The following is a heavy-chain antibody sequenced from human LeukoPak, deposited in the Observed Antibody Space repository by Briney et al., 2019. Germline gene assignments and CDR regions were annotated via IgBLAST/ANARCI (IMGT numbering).Heavy chain of an antibody. CDR1: GFTFDDYA. CDR3: AKPKGRFGELEAGFEY. D-gene: IGHD3-10*01. J-gene: IGHJ4*02. Sequence: GGSLRLSCAASGFTFDDYAMHWVRQAPGKGLEWVSGISWNSGSIGYADSVKGRFTISRDNAKNSLYLQMNSLRAEDMALYYCAKPKGRFGELEAGFEYWGQGTLVTVSS. CDR2: ISWNSGSI. V-gene: IGHV3-9*03.